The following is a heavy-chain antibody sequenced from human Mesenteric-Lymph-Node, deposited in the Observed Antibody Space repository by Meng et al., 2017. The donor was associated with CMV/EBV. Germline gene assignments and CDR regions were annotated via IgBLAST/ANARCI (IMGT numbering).Heavy chain of an antibody. J-gene: IGHJ3*02. V-gene: IGHV3-74*01. CDR2: MDSSGSTT. CDR3: ARPILGTDGLDI. CDR1: GFTFSSYW. Sequence: ETLSLTCTASGFTFSSYWMHWVRQAPGQGPVWVSRMDSSGSTTNYAGSVRGRFTISRDNAKNTVYLQMNGLRAEDSAIYYCARPILGTDGLDIWGQGTMVTVSS. D-gene: IGHD7-27*01.